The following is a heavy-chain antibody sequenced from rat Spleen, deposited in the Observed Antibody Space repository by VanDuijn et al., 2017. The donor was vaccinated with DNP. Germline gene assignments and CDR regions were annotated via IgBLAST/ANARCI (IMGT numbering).Heavy chain of an antibody. V-gene: IGHV5S10*01. Sequence: EVQLVESGGGLVQPGRSLKLSCAASGFTFSDYNMAWVRQAPKKGLEWVATIIYDGSRTYYRDSVKGRFTISRDNAKSTLYLQMDSLRSEDTATYYCTRRGHTTGLNWFVYWGQGTLVTVSS. CDR1: GFTFSDYN. CDR2: IIYDGSRT. D-gene: IGHD1-9*01. J-gene: IGHJ3*01. CDR3: TRRGHTTGLNWFVY.